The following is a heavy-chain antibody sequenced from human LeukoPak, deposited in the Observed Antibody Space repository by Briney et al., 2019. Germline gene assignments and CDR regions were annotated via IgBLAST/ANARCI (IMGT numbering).Heavy chain of an antibody. V-gene: IGHV4-31*03. CDR2: IYYSGST. Sequence: SETLSLTCTVSGGSISSGGYSWSWIRQHPGKGLEWIGYIYYSGSTYYNPSLKSRVTISVDTSKNQFSLKLSSVTAADTAVYYCARAGSYDYVWGSYRYYFDYWGQGILVTVSS. CDR3: ARAGSYDYVWGSYRYYFDY. J-gene: IGHJ4*02. CDR1: GGSISSGGYS. D-gene: IGHD3-16*02.